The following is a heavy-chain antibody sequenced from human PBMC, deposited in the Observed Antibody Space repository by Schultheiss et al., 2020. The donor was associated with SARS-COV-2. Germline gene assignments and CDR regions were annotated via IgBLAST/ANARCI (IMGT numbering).Heavy chain of an antibody. CDR2: IYHSGST. V-gene: IGHV4-4*02. D-gene: IGHD3-3*01. J-gene: IGHJ6*02. CDR3: ARTYYDFWSGPYGMDV. CDR1: GGSISSSNW. Sequence: SCAVSGGSISSSNWWSWVRQPPGKGLEWIGEIYHSGSTNYNPSLKSRVTISVDKSKNQFSLKLSSVTAADTAVYYCARTYYDFWSGPYGMDVWGQGTTVTVSS.